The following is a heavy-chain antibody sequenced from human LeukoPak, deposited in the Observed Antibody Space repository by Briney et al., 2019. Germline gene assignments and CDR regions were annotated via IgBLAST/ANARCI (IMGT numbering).Heavy chain of an antibody. V-gene: IGHV1-2*02. CDR3: ARRSGISSSSYDY. CDR1: GYTFTGYY. Sequence: GASVKVSCKASGYTFTGYYMHWVRQAPGQGLEWMGWINPNSGGTNYAQKFQGRVTITADKSTSTAYMELSSLRSEDTAVYYCARRSGISSSSYDYWGQGTLVTVSS. D-gene: IGHD6-13*01. CDR2: INPNSGGT. J-gene: IGHJ4*02.